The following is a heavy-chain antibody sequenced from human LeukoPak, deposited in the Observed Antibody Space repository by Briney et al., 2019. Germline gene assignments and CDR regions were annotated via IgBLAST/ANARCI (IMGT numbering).Heavy chain of an antibody. CDR2: ITSGGDYI. CDR1: GFTFNTFN. CDR3: ARGHYDVLAASYKWTPDY. J-gene: IGHJ4*02. D-gene: IGHD3-9*01. V-gene: IGHV3-21*01. Sequence: GGSLRLSCAASGFTFNTFNMNWVRQAPGKGLEWVSSITSGGDYIYYADSVKGRFTTSRDNTKNSLSLQLNSLRVEDTAVYYCARGHYDVLAASYKWTPDYWGQGTLVTVSS.